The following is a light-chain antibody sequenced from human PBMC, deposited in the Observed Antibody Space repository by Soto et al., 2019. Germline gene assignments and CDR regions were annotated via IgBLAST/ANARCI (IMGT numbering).Light chain of an antibody. J-gene: IGKJ5*01. CDR3: QQYEKWPPSIT. CDR1: QPLNNN. Sequence: ETVMTQSPATLSVSPGERATLSCRAGQPLNNNVAWYQHKPGQAPRLLIYGTSTRATGISARFSGGGSGTEFTLTISSLQSEDFAVYYCQQYEKWPPSITFGQGTRLEIK. CDR2: GTS. V-gene: IGKV3-15*01.